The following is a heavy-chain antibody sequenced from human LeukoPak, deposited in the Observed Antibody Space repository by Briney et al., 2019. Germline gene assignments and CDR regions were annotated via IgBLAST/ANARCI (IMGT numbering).Heavy chain of an antibody. D-gene: IGHD2-15*01. CDR2: ISYDGSNK. CDR3: AQDSNFDC. Sequence: GGSLRLSCAASGFTFSSYAMHWVRQAPGKGLEWVAVISYDGSNKYYADSVKGRFTISRDNSKNTLYLEMNSLRADDTAVYYCAQDSNFDCWGQGTLVTVSS. J-gene: IGHJ4*02. CDR1: GFTFSSYA. V-gene: IGHV3-30*04.